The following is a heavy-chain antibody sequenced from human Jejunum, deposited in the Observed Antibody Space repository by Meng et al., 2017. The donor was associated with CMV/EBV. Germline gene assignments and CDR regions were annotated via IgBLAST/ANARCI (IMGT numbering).Heavy chain of an antibody. CDR1: YTFIDYY. J-gene: IGHJ4*02. Sequence: YTFIDYYILWVRRAPGQGLEWMGRINPDSGGTDYAQEFQGRVSMTWDTSINTAYMGLNRLTSDDSAVYYCARAPKYTSGWYYFNSWGQGTLVTVSS. V-gene: IGHV1-2*02. CDR2: INPDSGGT. CDR3: ARAPKYTSGWYYFNS. D-gene: IGHD6-19*01.